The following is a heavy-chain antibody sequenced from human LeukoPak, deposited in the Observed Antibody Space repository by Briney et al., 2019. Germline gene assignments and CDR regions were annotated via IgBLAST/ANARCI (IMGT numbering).Heavy chain of an antibody. CDR3: AKDMLVVITTPDY. V-gene: IGHV3-21*04. D-gene: IGHD3-22*01. Sequence: PGGSLRLSCAASGFTFSSYSMNWVRQAPGKGLEWVSSISSSSSYIYYADSVKGRFTISRDNSKNTLYLQMNSLRAEDTAVYYCAKDMLVVITTPDYWGQGTLVTVSS. CDR1: GFTFSSYS. CDR2: ISSSSSYI. J-gene: IGHJ4*02.